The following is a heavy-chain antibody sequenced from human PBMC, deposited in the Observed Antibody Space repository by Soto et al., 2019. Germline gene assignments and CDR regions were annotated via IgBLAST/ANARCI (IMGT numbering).Heavy chain of an antibody. CDR1: VYTFTNYW. D-gene: IGHD6-13*01. Sequence: GESLQISCQASVYTFTNYWIGWVRQMPGRSLEWVGLIFPRDSDTRYSPSFEGRVTISTDKSLATAFLQWTTLEASDTAIYFCTRLASLLQPSDHWGQGTLVTVSP. CDR2: IFPRDSDT. CDR3: TRLASLLQPSDH. V-gene: IGHV5-51*01. J-gene: IGHJ5*02.